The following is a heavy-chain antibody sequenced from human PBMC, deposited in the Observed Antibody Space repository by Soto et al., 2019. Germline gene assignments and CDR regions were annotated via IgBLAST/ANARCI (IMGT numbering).Heavy chain of an antibody. Sequence: GESLKISCAASGFTFSSYSMNWVRQAPGKGLEWVSSISSSSSYIYYADSVKGRFTISRDNAKNSLYLQMNSLRAEDTAVYYCARVELLWFGELFSGNGNLNYWGQGTLVTVSS. D-gene: IGHD3-10*01. CDR2: ISSSSSYI. J-gene: IGHJ4*02. CDR1: GFTFSSYS. V-gene: IGHV3-21*01. CDR3: ARVELLWFGELFSGNGNLNY.